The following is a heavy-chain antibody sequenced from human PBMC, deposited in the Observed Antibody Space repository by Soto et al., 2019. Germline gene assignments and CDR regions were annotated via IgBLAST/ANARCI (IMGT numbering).Heavy chain of an antibody. J-gene: IGHJ5*02. CDR3: ARRGYCSGGSCYGWFDP. V-gene: IGHV1-69*06. D-gene: IGHD2-15*01. CDR2: IIPIFGTA. CDR1: GGTFSSYA. Sequence: QVQLVQSGAEVKKPGSSVTVSCKASGGTFSSYAISWLRQAPGQGLEWMGGIIPIFGTANYAQKFQGRVTITADKSTSTAYMELSSLRSEDTAVYYCARRGYCSGGSCYGWFDPWGQGTLVTVSS.